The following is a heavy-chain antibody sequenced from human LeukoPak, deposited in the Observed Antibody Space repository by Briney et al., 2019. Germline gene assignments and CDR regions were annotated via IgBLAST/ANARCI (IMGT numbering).Heavy chain of an antibody. CDR1: GFTFSSYW. Sequence: GGSLRLSCAASGFTFSSYWMSWVRQAPAKGLESVANIKEDGSEKYYVDSVKGRFTISRDNAKNSLYLQMNSLRAEDTAVYCCTRGAGAFSSWGQGTLVTVSS. CDR3: TRGAGAFSS. V-gene: IGHV3-7*05. CDR2: IKEDGSEK. J-gene: IGHJ4*02. D-gene: IGHD4/OR15-4a*01.